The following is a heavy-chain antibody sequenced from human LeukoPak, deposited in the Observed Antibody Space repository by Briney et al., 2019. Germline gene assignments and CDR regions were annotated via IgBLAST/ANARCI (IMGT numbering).Heavy chain of an antibody. CDR2: IYYSGRT. CDR3: ARGRSSMVRGYYYYYMDV. Sequence: SETLSLTCTVSGGSISSSSFYWGWIRQPPGKGLEWIGNIYYSGRTYYNPSLKSRVTISVDTSKNQFSLKLSSVTAADTAVYYCARGRSSMVRGYYYYYMDVWGKGTTVTISS. V-gene: IGHV4-39*07. D-gene: IGHD3-10*01. CDR1: GGSISSSSFY. J-gene: IGHJ6*03.